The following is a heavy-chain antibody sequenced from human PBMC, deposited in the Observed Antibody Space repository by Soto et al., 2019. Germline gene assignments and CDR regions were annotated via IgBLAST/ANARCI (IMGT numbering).Heavy chain of an antibody. D-gene: IGHD5-18*01. CDR3: ARDKGYGFGWSSSSGMDV. CDR1: GYTFSNFG. J-gene: IGHJ6*02. V-gene: IGHV1-18*01. Sequence: ASVKVSCKASGYTFSNFGLSWVRQAPGQGLEWMGWIGGYNGNTNSAERFQGRVTMTTDTSTSTAYMEVRSLTSDDTAVYYCARDKGYGFGWSSSSGMDVWGQGTTVTVSS. CDR2: IGGYNGNT.